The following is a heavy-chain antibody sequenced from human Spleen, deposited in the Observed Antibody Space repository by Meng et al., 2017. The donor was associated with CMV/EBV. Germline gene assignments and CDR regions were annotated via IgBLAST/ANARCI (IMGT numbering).Heavy chain of an antibody. CDR3: ARGGDYYDSSGYD. J-gene: IGHJ4*02. D-gene: IGHD3-22*01. V-gene: IGHV4-31*03. Sequence: QVQLQESGPGLVKPSQXLSLTCTVSGGSVSSGGYYWTWIRQHPGKGLGWFGHIYYSGSTFYNPSLKRRVIISIDTSKNQFSLNLRSVTAADTAVYYCARGGDYYDSSGYDWGQGTLVTVSS. CDR2: IYYSGST. CDR1: GGSVSSGGYY.